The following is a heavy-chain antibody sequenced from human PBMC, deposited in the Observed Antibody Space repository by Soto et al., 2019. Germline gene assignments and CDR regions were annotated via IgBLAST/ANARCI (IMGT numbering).Heavy chain of an antibody. J-gene: IGHJ4*02. CDR3: ARDHDDFWSGYYDYYFDY. V-gene: IGHV1-46*03. D-gene: IGHD3-3*01. CDR2: INPSGGST. CDR1: GYTFTSYY. Sequence: GASVKVSCKASGYTFTSYYMHWVRPAPGQGLEWMGIINPSGGSTSYAQKFQGRVTMTRDTSTSTVYMELSSLRSEDTAVYYCARDHDDFWSGYYDYYFDYWGQGTLVTVSS.